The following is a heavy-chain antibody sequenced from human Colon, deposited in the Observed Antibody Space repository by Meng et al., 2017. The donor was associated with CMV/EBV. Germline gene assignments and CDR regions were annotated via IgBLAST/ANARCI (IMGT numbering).Heavy chain of an antibody. Sequence: ASVKVSCKASGYNFASYDINWVRQAPGQGLEWMGWMTPISGNTGYAQRFEGRVTMTRNISISTAYLELTRLTSDDTAVYYCARGYCSSTSCYKGNDYWGQGTLVTVSS. J-gene: IGHJ4*02. D-gene: IGHD2-2*02. V-gene: IGHV1-8*01. CDR1: GYNFASYD. CDR3: ARGYCSSTSCYKGNDY. CDR2: MTPISGNT.